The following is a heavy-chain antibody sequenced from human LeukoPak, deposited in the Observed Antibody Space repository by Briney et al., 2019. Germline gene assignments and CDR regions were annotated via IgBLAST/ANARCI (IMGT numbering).Heavy chain of an antibody. CDR3: AKDSDSSGYQTFYYMDV. V-gene: IGHV3-43D*03. J-gene: IGHJ6*03. CDR1: GFTFDDYA. CDR2: ISWDGGST. Sequence: GGSLRLSCGASGFTFDDYAMHWVRQAPGKGLEWVSLISWDGGSTYYADSVKGRFTISRDNSKNSLYLQMNSLRAEDTALYYCAKDSDSSGYQTFYYMDVWGKGTTVTVSS. D-gene: IGHD3-22*01.